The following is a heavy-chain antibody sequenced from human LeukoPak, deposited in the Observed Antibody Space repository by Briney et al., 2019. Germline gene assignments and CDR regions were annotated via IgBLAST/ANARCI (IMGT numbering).Heavy chain of an antibody. Sequence: ASVKVSCKASGYTFTGYYMHWVRQAPGQGLEWMGWINTNTGNPTYAQGFTGRFVFSLDTSVSTAYLQISSLKAEDTAVYYCAREGGAHRIQLWSSNWYFDLWGRGTLVTVSS. V-gene: IGHV7-4-1*02. CDR1: GYTFTGYY. J-gene: IGHJ2*01. D-gene: IGHD5-18*01. CDR3: AREGGAHRIQLWSSNWYFDL. CDR2: INTNTGNP.